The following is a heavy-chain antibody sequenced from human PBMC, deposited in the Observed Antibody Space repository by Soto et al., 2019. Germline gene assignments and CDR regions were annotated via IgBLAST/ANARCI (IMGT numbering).Heavy chain of an antibody. CDR3: ARDLGGSSTSCYLNWFDP. CDR2: IIPIFGTA. CDR1: GGTFSSYA. V-gene: IGHV1-69*01. D-gene: IGHD2-2*01. Sequence: QVQLVQSGAEVKKPGSSVKVSCKASGGTFSSYAISWVRQAPGQGLEWMGGIIPIFGTANYAQKFQGRVTITAEESTSTAYMALSSLRSEDTVVYYCARDLGGSSTSCYLNWFDPWGQGTLVTVSS. J-gene: IGHJ5*02.